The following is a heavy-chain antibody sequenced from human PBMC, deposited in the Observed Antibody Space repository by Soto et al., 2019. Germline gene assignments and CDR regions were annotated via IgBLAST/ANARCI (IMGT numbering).Heavy chain of an antibody. CDR2: IWNDGSKQ. V-gene: IGHV3-33*01. D-gene: IGHD4-17*01. Sequence: QVQLVESGGGVVKPGRSLRLSCVASGFTFSRYGMHWVSQAPGKGLEWVAVIWNDGSKQVYDDYVKGRFTISRDNSKNTLYLEMDSLRDEDTSVYYCARDDDYEANAIDLWGQGTLVTGSS. CDR3: ARDDDYEANAIDL. CDR1: GFTFSRYG. J-gene: IGHJ5*02.